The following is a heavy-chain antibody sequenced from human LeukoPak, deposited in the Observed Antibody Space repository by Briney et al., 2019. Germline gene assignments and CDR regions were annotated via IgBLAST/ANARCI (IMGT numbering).Heavy chain of an antibody. V-gene: IGHV3-7*01. CDR3: ARDLVYDSSGYYFGDAFDI. D-gene: IGHD3-22*01. J-gene: IGHJ3*02. CDR2: IKQDGSEK. CDR1: GFIFTNYF. Sequence: AGGSLGLSCAASGFIFTNYFMSWVRQAPGKGLEWVANIKQDGSEKYYVDSVKGRFTISRDNAKNSLYLQMNSLRAEDTAVYYCARDLVYDSSGYYFGDAFDIWGQGTMVTVSS.